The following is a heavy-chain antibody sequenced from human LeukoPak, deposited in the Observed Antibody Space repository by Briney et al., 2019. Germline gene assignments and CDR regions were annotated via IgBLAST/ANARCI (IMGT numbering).Heavy chain of an antibody. CDR3: ARGGPWKSDC. CDR2: ICSGGNT. J-gene: IGHJ4*02. Sequence: PSETLSLTCTVYGGSVSSDYYWGWIRQPPGKGLEWIGSICSGGNTCYNPSLKSRVTISADSTKNHFFLQLTSATDADTAVYFCARGGPWKSDCWGRGTLVTFSS. CDR1: GGSVSSDYY. D-gene: IGHD1-1*01. V-gene: IGHV4-39*02.